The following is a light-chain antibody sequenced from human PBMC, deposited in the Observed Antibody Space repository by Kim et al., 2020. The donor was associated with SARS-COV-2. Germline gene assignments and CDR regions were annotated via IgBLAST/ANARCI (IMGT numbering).Light chain of an antibody. Sequence: PLTQSPLSLSASVGDRVTVTCRASQTINSYLNWYQQKPGKAPKLLIYTASNLQSGVPSRFSGSGSGTDFTLTINSLQPEDLATYICQQSYSSPFTFGPGTKVDIK. CDR2: TAS. CDR1: QTINSY. J-gene: IGKJ3*01. V-gene: IGKV1-39*01. CDR3: QQSYSSPFT.